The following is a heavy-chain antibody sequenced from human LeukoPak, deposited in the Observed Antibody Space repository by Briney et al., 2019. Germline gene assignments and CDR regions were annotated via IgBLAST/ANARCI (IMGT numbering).Heavy chain of an antibody. Sequence: GGSLRLSCAASGVTFSSYSMNWVRQAPGKGLEWVSSISSSSSYIYYADSVKGRFTISRDNAKNSVYLQMNSLRAKDTAVYYCARGGFNWNDPIDYWGQGTLVTVSS. CDR2: ISSSSSYI. V-gene: IGHV3-21*01. CDR3: ARGGFNWNDPIDY. J-gene: IGHJ4*02. D-gene: IGHD1-20*01. CDR1: GVTFSSYS.